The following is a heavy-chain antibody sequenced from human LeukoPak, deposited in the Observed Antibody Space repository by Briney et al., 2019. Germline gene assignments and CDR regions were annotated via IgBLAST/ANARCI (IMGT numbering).Heavy chain of an antibody. V-gene: IGHV3-48*04. J-gene: IGHJ4*02. CDR2: ISSSSSAI. Sequence: HPGGSLRPSCTASGFTFSNYSTNWVRQAPGKGLEWVSYISSSSSAIYYADSVKGRFTISRDNAKNSLYLQMNSLRAEDTAVYYCARGKKYGSSSSPGWSFDYWGQGTLVTVSS. CDR1: GFTFSNYS. D-gene: IGHD6-6*01. CDR3: ARGKKYGSSSSPGWSFDY.